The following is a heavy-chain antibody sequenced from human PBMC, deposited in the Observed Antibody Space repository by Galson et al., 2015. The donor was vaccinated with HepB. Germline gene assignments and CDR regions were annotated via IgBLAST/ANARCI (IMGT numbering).Heavy chain of an antibody. J-gene: IGHJ3*02. D-gene: IGHD2-15*01. CDR3: ARDGCSGGSCSPRIDAFDI. Sequence: SVKVSCKASGGTFSSYAISWVRQAPGQGLEWMGGIIPIFGTANYAQKFQGRVTITADKSTSTAYMELSSLRSEDTAVYYCARDGCSGGSCSPRIDAFDIWGQGTMVTVSS. CDR2: IIPIFGTA. V-gene: IGHV1-69*06. CDR1: GGTFSSYA.